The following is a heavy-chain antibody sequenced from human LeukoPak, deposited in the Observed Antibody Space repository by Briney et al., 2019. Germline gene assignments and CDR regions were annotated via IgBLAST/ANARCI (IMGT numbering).Heavy chain of an antibody. CDR2: ISAYNGNT. CDR1: GYTFTSYG. Sequence: ASVNVSCKASGYTFTSYGIRWVRQAPGQGLEWMGWISAYNGNTNYAQKLQGRVTMTTDTSTSTAYMELRSLRSDDTAVYYCARARATMVRGVIKSYYYGMDVWGQGTTVTVSS. CDR3: ARARATMVRGVIKSYYYGMDV. J-gene: IGHJ6*02. D-gene: IGHD3-10*01. V-gene: IGHV1-18*01.